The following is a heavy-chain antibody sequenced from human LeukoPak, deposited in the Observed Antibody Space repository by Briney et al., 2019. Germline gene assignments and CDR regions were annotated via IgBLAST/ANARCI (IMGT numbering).Heavy chain of an antibody. CDR1: GGSFSGYY. CDR2: INHSGST. D-gene: IGHD3-16*02. J-gene: IGHJ4*02. CDR3: ARGPYDYVWGSYRHYLDY. Sequence: SETLSLTCAVYGGSFSGYYWSWIRQPPGKGLEWIGEINHSGSTNYNPSLKSRVTISVDTSKNQFSLKLSSVTAADTAVYYCARGPYDYVWGSYRHYLDYWGQGTLVTVSS. V-gene: IGHV4-34*01.